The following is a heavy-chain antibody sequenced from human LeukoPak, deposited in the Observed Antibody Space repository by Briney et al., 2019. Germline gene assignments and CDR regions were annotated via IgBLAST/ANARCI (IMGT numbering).Heavy chain of an antibody. CDR3: ARGGSGSYHDY. D-gene: IGHD3-10*01. CDR1: GGSFSGYY. V-gene: IGHV4-34*01. J-gene: IGHJ4*02. CDR2: IYHSGST. Sequence: SETLSLTCAVYGGSFSGYYWSWIRQPPGKGLEWIGYIYHSGSTYYNPSLKSRVTISVDRSKNQFSLKLSSVTAADTAVYYCARGGSGSYHDYWGQGTLVTVSS.